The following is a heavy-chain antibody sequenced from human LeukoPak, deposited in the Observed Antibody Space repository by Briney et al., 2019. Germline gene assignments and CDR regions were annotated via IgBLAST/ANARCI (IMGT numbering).Heavy chain of an antibody. CDR3: ARQWELPPRNWFDP. CDR1: GYTFTSYG. V-gene: IGHV1-18*01. J-gene: IGHJ5*02. CDR2: ISAYNGNT. D-gene: IGHD1-26*01. Sequence: ASVKVSCKASGYTFTSYGISWVRQAPGQGLEWMGWISAYNGNTNYAQKLQGRVTMTTDTSASTAYMELRSLRSEDTAVYYCARQWELPPRNWFDPWDQGTLVTVSS.